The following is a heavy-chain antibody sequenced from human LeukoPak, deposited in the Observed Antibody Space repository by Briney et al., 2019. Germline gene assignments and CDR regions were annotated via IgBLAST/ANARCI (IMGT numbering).Heavy chain of an antibody. J-gene: IGHJ6*04. V-gene: IGHV1-18*04. D-gene: IGHD5-18*01. CDR3: ARDLYWRRVDTAMRRRYYGMDV. CDR1: GYTFTSYG. Sequence: ASVKVSCKASGYTFTSYGISWVRQAPGQGLEWMGWISAYNGNTNYAQKLQGRVTMTTDTSTSTAYMELRSLRSDDTAVYYCARDLYWRRVDTAMRRRYYGMDVWGEGTTVTVSS. CDR2: ISAYNGNT.